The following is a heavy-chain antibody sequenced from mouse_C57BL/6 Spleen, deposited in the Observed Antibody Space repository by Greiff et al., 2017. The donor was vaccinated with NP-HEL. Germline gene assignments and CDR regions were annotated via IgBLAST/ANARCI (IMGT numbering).Heavy chain of an antibody. CDR3: AREDWAAY. J-gene: IGHJ3*01. CDR2: IYPGDGDT. D-gene: IGHD4-1*01. V-gene: IGHV1-82*01. CDR1: GYAFSSSW. Sequence: QVQLQQSGPELVKPGASVKISCKASGYAFSSSWMNWVKQRPGKGLEWIGRIYPGDGDTNYNGKFKGKATLTADKSSSTAYMQLSSLTSEDSAVYFCAREDWAAYWGQGILVTVSA.